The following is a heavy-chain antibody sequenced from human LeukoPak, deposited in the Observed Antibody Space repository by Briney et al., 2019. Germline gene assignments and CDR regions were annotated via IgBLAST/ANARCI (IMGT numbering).Heavy chain of an antibody. V-gene: IGHV4-31*03. CDR1: GGSISSGGYY. D-gene: IGHD2-15*01. CDR3: ARAAGDFPGASPGGTPPYLYYFDY. J-gene: IGHJ4*02. CDR2: IYYSGST. Sequence: SETLSLTCTVSGGSISSGGYYWSWIRQHPGKGLEWIGYIYYSGSTYYNPSLKSRVTISVDTSKNQFSLKLSSVTAADTAVYYCARAAGDFPGASPGGTPPYLYYFDYWGQGTLVTVSS.